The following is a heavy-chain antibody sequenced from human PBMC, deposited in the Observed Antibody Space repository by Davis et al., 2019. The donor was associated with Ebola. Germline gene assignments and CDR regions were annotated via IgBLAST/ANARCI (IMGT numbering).Heavy chain of an antibody. CDR3: AKDMWELLILDY. CDR1: GFTFSSYE. Sequence: GGSLRLSCAASGFTFSSYEMNWVRQAPGKGLEWVAVIWYDGSNKYYADSVKGRFTISRDNSKNTLYLQMNSLRTEDTALYYCAKDMWELLILDYWGQGTLVTVSS. J-gene: IGHJ4*02. CDR2: IWYDGSNK. V-gene: IGHV3-30*02. D-gene: IGHD1-26*01.